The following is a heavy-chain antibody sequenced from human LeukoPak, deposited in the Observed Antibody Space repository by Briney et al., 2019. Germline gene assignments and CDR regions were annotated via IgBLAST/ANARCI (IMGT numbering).Heavy chain of an antibody. V-gene: IGHV4-39*01. J-gene: IGHJ4*02. CDR2: IYYSGST. Sequence: SETLSLTCTVSGGSVSSSSYYWGWIRQPPGKGPEWIGSIYYSGSTYYNPSLKSRVTISVDTSKNQFSLKLSSVTAADTAVYYCASLGYSSSWYSHPLDYWGQGTLVTVSS. D-gene: IGHD6-13*01. CDR3: ASLGYSSSWYSHPLDY. CDR1: GGSVSSSSYY.